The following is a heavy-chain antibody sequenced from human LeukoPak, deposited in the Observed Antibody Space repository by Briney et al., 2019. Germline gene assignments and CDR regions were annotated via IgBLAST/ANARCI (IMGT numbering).Heavy chain of an antibody. J-gene: IGHJ4*02. CDR2: INSDGSST. Sequence: GGSLRLSCAASGFTFSSYWMHWVRQAPGKGLVWVSRINSDGSSTNYADSVKGRFTISRDNAKDTLYVQMNSLRAEDTAVYYCAARGYCSGTSCLLEYWGQGTLVTVSS. CDR3: AARGYCSGTSCLLEY. V-gene: IGHV3-74*01. D-gene: IGHD2-2*01. CDR1: GFTFSSYW.